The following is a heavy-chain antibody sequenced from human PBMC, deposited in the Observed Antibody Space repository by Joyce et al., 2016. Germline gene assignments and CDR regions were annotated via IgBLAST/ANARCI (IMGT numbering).Heavy chain of an antibody. D-gene: IGHD2-8*01. CDR2: TLNEGPKN. V-gene: IGHV3-30*03. CDR1: G. CDR3: ARDQLMYNAGSYPVH. J-gene: IGHJ4*02. Sequence: GMHWVRQAPGKGLEWVGLTLNEGPKNYIADSVRGRFTISRDPSKNKMYLQMDSLSPEDSAVYFCARDQLMYNAGSYPVHWGPGTVVSVSS.